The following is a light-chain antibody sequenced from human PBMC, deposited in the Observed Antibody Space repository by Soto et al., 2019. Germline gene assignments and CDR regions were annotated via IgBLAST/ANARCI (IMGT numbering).Light chain of an antibody. CDR1: QTIGSN. Sequence: PGERATLSCRASQTIGSNLAWYHQKPGQTPRLLIFNASTRAAGIPTRFSGSGSGPDFTLTINSLQSEDFAVYYCQQYDVWWTFGQGTKVDI. CDR3: QQYDVWWT. J-gene: IGKJ1*01. V-gene: IGKV3-15*01. CDR2: NAS.